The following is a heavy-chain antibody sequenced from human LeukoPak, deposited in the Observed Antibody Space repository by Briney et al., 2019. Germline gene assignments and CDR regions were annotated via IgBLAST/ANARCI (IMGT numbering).Heavy chain of an antibody. J-gene: IGHJ4*02. CDR2: IYYSGST. D-gene: IGHD6-6*01. Sequence: SETLSLTCTVSGGSISSSSYYWGWIRHPPGKGLEWIGSIYYSGSTYYNPSLKRRGTISVDTSRNQFSLKLSSVTAADTAVYYCARQDFDSSSSHGYWGQGTLVTVSS. CDR3: ARQDFDSSSSHGY. CDR1: GGSISSSSYY. V-gene: IGHV4-39*01.